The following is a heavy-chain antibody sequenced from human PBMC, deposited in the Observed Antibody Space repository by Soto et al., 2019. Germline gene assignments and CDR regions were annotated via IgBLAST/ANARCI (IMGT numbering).Heavy chain of an antibody. CDR3: ARVTATVTPPYYYYYGMDV. D-gene: IGHD4-17*01. CDR2: IWYDGSNK. Sequence: GGSLRLSCAASGFTFSSYGMHWVRQAPGRGLEWVAVIWYDGSNKYYADSVKGRFTISRDNSKNTLYLQMNSLRAEDTAVYYCARVTATVTPPYYYYYGMDVWGQGTTVTVSS. CDR1: GFTFSSYG. V-gene: IGHV3-33*01. J-gene: IGHJ6*02.